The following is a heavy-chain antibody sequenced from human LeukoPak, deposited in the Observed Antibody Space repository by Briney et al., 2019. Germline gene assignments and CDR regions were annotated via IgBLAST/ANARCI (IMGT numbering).Heavy chain of an antibody. Sequence: GGSLRLSCAASGFTFSSYWMSWVRQAPGKGLEWVANIKQDGSEKYYVDSVKGRFTISRDNAKNSLYLQMNSLRAEATAVYYCASSLRGAIVVVPAAIRGGAFDIWGQGTMVTVSS. V-gene: IGHV3-7*01. J-gene: IGHJ3*02. CDR1: GFTFSSYW. CDR2: IKQDGSEK. CDR3: ASSLRGAIVVVPAAIRGGAFDI. D-gene: IGHD2-2*02.